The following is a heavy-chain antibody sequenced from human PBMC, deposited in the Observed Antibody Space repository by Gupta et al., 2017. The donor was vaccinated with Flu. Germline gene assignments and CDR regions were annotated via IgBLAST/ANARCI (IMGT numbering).Heavy chain of an antibody. CDR2: SNIDGCTI. V-gene: IGHV3-74*01. Sequence: HWVSQVPGKGLVWSSRSNIDGCTINYADSVKGRVTISRDSARNTLYLQMNRLRVEYTAVYYCSRDTFVKEDYWGQGTLVTVSS. CDR3: SRDTFVKEDY. J-gene: IGHJ4*02. D-gene: IGHD3-16*01.